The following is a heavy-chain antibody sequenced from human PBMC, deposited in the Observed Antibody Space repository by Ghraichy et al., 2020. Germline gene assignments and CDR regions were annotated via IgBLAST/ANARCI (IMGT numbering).Heavy chain of an antibody. J-gene: IGHJ2*01. V-gene: IGHV4-59*08. CDR3: ARRNSSSWDWYFDL. CDR1: GGSISSYY. Sequence: SETLSLTCTVSGGSISSYYWSWIRQPPGKGLEWIGYIYYSGSTNYNPSLKSRVTISVDTSKNQFSLKLSSVTAADTAVYYCARRNSSSWDWYFDLWGRGTLVTVSS. D-gene: IGHD6-13*01. CDR2: IYYSGST.